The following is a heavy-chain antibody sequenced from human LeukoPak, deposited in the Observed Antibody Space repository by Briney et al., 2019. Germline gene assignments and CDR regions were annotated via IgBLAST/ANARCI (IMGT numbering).Heavy chain of an antibody. CDR2: LYPDDSRT. V-gene: IGHV5-51*01. D-gene: IGHD3-10*01. J-gene: IGHJ4*02. Sequence: GESLQISCQASGYSFTSYWLGWVRQTPEKGLELIGILYPDDSRTRYSPSFQGQVTMSVDKSITTAYLQWSSLKASDTAIYYCARWYVRGDPFGFDSWGQGTLVTVSS. CDR1: GYSFTSYW. CDR3: ARWYVRGDPFGFDS.